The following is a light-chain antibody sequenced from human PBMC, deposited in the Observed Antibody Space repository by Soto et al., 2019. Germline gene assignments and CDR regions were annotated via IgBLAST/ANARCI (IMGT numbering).Light chain of an antibody. Sequence: QSVLTQPASVSGSPGQSITISCTGTSSDVGNYNLVSWYQQHPGKAPKLMIYEVNKRPSGVSDRFSGSKSGNTASLTISGLQAEDEADYSCCSYAGRSTYVFGTGTKVTVL. J-gene: IGLJ1*01. CDR1: SSDVGNYNL. CDR2: EVN. CDR3: CSYAGRSTYV. V-gene: IGLV2-23*02.